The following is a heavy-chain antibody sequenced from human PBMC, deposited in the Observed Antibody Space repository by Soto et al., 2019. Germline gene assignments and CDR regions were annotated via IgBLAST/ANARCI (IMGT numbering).Heavy chain of an antibody. Sequence: ASVKVSCKASGYTFTSYDIKLVRQATGQGLEWMGWMTHNSSNTDYAQKNQGRATITRNTTKSTAYMELSSLRSEDTAVYYCAKGRLYYYYGMDVWGQGTTVTVSS. CDR2: MTHNSSNT. V-gene: IGHV1-8*01. D-gene: IGHD6-25*01. CDR3: AKGRLYYYYGMDV. CDR1: GYTFTSYD. J-gene: IGHJ6*02.